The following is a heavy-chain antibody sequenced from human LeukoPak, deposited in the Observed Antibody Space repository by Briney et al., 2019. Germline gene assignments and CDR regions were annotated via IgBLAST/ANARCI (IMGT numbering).Heavy chain of an antibody. CDR2: ISWDGGST. Sequence: GGSLRLSCAASGFTFSDYAMHWVRQAPGKGLEWVSLISWDGGSTYYADSVKGRFTISRDNSKNSLYLQMNSLRAEDTAVYYCARDTKGCLDYWGQGTLVTVSS. CDR3: ARDTKGCLDY. D-gene: IGHD2-2*01. V-gene: IGHV3-43D*03. J-gene: IGHJ4*02. CDR1: GFTFSDYA.